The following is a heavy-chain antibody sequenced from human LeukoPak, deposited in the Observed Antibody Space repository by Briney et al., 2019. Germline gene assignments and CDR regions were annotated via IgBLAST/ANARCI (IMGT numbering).Heavy chain of an antibody. V-gene: IGHV4-4*07. J-gene: IGHJ5*02. CDR2: IYTSGST. Sequence: SETLSLTCTVSGGSISSYYWSWIRQPAGKGLEWIGRIYTSGSTNYNPSLKSRVTMSVDTSKNQFSLKLSSVTAADTAVYYCASEYGSGSYGWFDPWAREPWSPSPQ. CDR3: ASEYGSGSYGWFDP. CDR1: GGSISSYY. D-gene: IGHD3-10*01.